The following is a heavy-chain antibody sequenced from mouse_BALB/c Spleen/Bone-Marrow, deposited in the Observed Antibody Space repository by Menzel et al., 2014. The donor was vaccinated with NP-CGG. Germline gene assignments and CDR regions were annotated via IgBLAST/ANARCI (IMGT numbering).Heavy chain of an antibody. J-gene: IGHJ2*01. D-gene: IGHD2-3*01. CDR1: GYIFTSYV. CDR3: AREGWLLRFDY. V-gene: IGHV1-14*01. CDR2: INPYNDVT. Sequence: VQLQQSGPELVKPGTSVKMSCKASGYIFTSYVMDWAKQKPGQGLEWIGYINPYNDVTNYNEKFKGKATLTSDKSSSTAYMEVSSLTSEDSAVYYCAREGWLLRFDYWGQGTTLTVSS.